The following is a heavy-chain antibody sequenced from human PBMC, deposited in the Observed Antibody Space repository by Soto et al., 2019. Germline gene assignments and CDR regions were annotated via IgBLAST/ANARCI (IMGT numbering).Heavy chain of an antibody. J-gene: IGHJ6*02. Sequence: VQLVESGGGVVQPGRSLRLSCAASGFTFSSYEMNWVRQAPGKGLEWVSYISSSGSTIYYADSVKGRFTISRDNAKNSLYLQMNSLRAEDTAVYYCAREVEAAAGYYYGMDVWGQGTTVTVSS. CDR1: GFTFSSYE. D-gene: IGHD6-13*01. CDR2: ISSSGSTI. CDR3: AREVEAAAGYYYGMDV. V-gene: IGHV3-48*03.